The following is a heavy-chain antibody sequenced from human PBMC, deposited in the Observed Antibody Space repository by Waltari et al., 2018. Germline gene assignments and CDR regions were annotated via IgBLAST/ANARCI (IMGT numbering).Heavy chain of an antibody. D-gene: IGHD3-16*01. CDR3: ARSYDYVWGSYDAFDI. V-gene: IGHV4-59*01. CDR1: GGSISSYS. J-gene: IGHJ3*02. Sequence: QVQLQESGPGLVKPSETLSLTCTVSGGSISSYSWSWIRQPPGKGLEWIGYIYYSGSTNYNPSLKSRVTISVDTSKNQFSLKLSSVTAADTAVYYCARSYDYVWGSYDAFDIWGQGTMVTVSS. CDR2: IYYSGST.